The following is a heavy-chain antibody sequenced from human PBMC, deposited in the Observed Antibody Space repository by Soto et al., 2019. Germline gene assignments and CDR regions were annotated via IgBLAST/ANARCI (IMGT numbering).Heavy chain of an antibody. CDR3: TREHFSSYYGMDV. V-gene: IGHV1-69*01. D-gene: IGHD6-6*01. J-gene: IGHJ6*02. CDR1: AGTFTNYS. Sequence: QVQLVQSGAEVKKPGSSVKVSCKASAGTFTNYSISWVRQAPGQGLEWMGHTIPMFASSNYAQKFQGRVTISADDSTSTVYMELSSLRYEYTALYYCTREHFSSYYGMDVWGQGTTVTVSS. CDR2: TIPMFASS.